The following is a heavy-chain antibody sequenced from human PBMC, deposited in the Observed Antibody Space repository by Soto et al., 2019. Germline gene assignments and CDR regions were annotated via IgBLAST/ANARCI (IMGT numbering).Heavy chain of an antibody. J-gene: IGHJ5*02. Sequence: SETLSLTCTVSGGSISNYYWSWIRQPPGKGLEWIGYIYYSGSTNYNPSLKSRVTISVDTSKNQFSLKLSSVTAADTAVYYCARGQWFDPWGQGTLVTVSS. V-gene: IGHV4-59*01. CDR3: ARGQWFDP. CDR2: IYYSGST. CDR1: GGSISNYY.